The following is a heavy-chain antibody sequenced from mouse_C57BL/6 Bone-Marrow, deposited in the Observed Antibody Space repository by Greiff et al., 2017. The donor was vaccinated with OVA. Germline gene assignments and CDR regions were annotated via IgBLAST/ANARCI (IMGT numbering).Heavy chain of an antibody. Sequence: QVQLKQPGAELVKPGASVKMSCKASGYTFTSYWITWVKQRPGQGLEWIGDIYPGSGSTNYNEKFKSKATLTVDTSSSTAYMQLSSLTSEYSAVYYCAREGNYAPLFDYWGKGTTLTVSS. V-gene: IGHV1-55*01. CDR1: GYTFTSYW. CDR3: AREGNYAPLFDY. D-gene: IGHD2-1*01. CDR2: IYPGSGST. J-gene: IGHJ2*01.